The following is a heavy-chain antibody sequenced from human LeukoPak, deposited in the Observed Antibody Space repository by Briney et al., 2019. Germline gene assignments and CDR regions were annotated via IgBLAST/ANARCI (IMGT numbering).Heavy chain of an antibody. CDR1: GFTFSGYS. CDR2: ISSSSSPI. CDR3: ARKKYSSTWADAFDI. V-gene: IGHV3-48*02. Sequence: GGSLRLSCAASGFTFSGYSMHWVRQAPGKGLEWVSYISSSSSPISYADSVKGRFTISRDNAKNSLYLQMNSLRDEDTAVYYCARKKYSSTWADAFDIWGQGTMVTVSS. J-gene: IGHJ3*02. D-gene: IGHD6-13*01.